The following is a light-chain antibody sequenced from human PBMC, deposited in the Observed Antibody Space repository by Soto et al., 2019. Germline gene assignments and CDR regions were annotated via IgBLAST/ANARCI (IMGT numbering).Light chain of an antibody. V-gene: IGKV1-5*01. CDR1: QSISSW. CDR3: QQYNSYSSGYT. Sequence: DIQMTQSPSTLSASVGDRVTITCRASQSISSWLAWYQQKPGKAPKLLIYDASSLESGVPSRFSGSGSGTEVTLTISSLQPDDFATDYCQQYNSYSSGYTFGQGTKLEIK. CDR2: DAS. J-gene: IGKJ2*01.